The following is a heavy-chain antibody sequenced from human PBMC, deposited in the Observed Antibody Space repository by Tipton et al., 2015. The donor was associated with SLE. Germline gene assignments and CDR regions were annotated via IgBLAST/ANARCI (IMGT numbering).Heavy chain of an antibody. CDR1: GFTFSTYW. CDR3: AREGGSYYPSYYFDY. J-gene: IGHJ4*02. CDR2: IKQDGGEQ. Sequence: SLRLSCAASGFTFSTYWMSWVRQAPGKGLEWVANIKQDGGEQNYEDSVKGRLIISRDNAKNALYLQMNNLRAEDTAVYYCAREGGSYYPSYYFDYWGQGTLVTVSS. D-gene: IGHD1-26*01. V-gene: IGHV3-7*01.